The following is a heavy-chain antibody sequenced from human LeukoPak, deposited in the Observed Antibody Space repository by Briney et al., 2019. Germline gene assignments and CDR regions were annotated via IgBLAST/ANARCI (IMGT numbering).Heavy chain of an antibody. CDR2: MNPNRGNS. V-gene: IGHV1-8*01. J-gene: IGHJ4*02. CDR3: ARGTYYYDSSGYDTFSY. D-gene: IGHD3-22*01. CDR1: GYTFTSYD. Sequence: ASVKVSCKASGYTFTSYDINWVRPATGQGLEWMGWMNPNRGNSGYAKMFQGSVTMTRNTSIRTAYTELSSLRSEDTAVYYCARGTYYYDSSGYDTFSYWGQGTLVTVSS.